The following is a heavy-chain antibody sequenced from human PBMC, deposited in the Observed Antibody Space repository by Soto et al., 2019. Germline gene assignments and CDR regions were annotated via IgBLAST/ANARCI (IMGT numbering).Heavy chain of an antibody. CDR2: VSSGSAHI. J-gene: IGHJ6*01. Sequence: LEWVSSVSSGSAHIHYADSVKGRFTISRDNAKNSLYLQMNSLRAEATAVYYCVSVFFFNDTATTEIYTASLMD. V-gene: IGHV3-21*01. D-gene: IGHD4-17*01. CDR3: VSVFFFNDTATTEIYTASLMD.